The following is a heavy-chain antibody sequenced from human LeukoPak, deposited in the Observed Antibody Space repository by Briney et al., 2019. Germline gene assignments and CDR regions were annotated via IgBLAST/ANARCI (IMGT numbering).Heavy chain of an antibody. Sequence: SETLSLTCGVSGGSISSYYWSWVRQPPGKGLEWLGYISYSGTTNYNPSLRSRVTISVDTSKNQLSLRLSSVTAADTAVYYCARTLVNIGNYIFDSWGQGTLVTVSS. D-gene: IGHD2/OR15-2a*01. CDR2: ISYSGTT. CDR3: ARTLVNIGNYIFDS. V-gene: IGHV4-59*01. CDR1: GGSISSYY. J-gene: IGHJ4*02.